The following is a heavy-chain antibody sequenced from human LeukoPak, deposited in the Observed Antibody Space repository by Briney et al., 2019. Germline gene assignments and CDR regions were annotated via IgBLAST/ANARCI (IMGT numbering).Heavy chain of an antibody. CDR2: IYSGGST. J-gene: IGHJ4*02. Sequence: GGSLRLSCAASGFTVSSNYMSWVRQAAGKGLEWVSVIYSGGSTYYADSVKGRFTISRDNSKNTLYLQMNSLRAEDTAVYYCARVMGYYYDSSGYYYFDYWGQGTLVTVSS. CDR3: ARVMGYYYDSSGYYYFDY. V-gene: IGHV3-66*02. D-gene: IGHD3-22*01. CDR1: GFTVSSNY.